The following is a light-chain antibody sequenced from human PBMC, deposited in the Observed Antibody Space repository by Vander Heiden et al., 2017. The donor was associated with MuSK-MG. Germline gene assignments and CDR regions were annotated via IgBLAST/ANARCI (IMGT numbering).Light chain of an antibody. J-gene: IGKJ1*01. CDR3: MQGIQLPKT. V-gene: IGKV2D-29*01. CDR1: QSLLHSDGKTY. CDR2: EVT. Sequence: IVMTQTPPSLSVTSGQPASISCTSSQSLLHSDGKTYLYWYLQKPGQPTQLLNDEVTNRFSGVPDRFSSGGSGTDITLKISRVEAEDVGVYYCMQGIQLPKTFGQGTKVEIK.